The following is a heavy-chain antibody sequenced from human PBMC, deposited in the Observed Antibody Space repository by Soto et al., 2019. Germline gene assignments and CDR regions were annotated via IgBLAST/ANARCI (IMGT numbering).Heavy chain of an antibody. J-gene: IGHJ5*02. CDR3: ARVDTALVRFDP. V-gene: IGHV4-34*01. CDR2: INHSGST. CDR1: GESFSGYY. Sequence: SETLSLTCAVYGESFSGYYWSWIRQPPGKGLEWIGEINHSGSTNYNPSLKSRVTISVDTSKNQFSLKLSSVTAADTAVYYCARVDTALVRFDPWGQGTLVTVSS. D-gene: IGHD5-18*01.